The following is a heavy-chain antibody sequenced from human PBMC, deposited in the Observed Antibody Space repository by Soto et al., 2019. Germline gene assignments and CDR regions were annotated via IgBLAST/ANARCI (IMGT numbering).Heavy chain of an antibody. J-gene: IGHJ4*02. CDR3: AHVYWAASGTRYYFDY. V-gene: IGHV2-5*02. CDR1: GFSFSTSAVG. Sequence: QITLKESGPTLVKPTQTLTLTCTFSGFSFSTSAVGVGWIRQPPGKALEWLALLYWDDDKRYSPSLKSRLTITEDTSRNQVVVTMTNMDPVDKATYYCAHVYWAASGTRYYFDYWGQGTLVTVSS. CDR2: LYWDDDK. D-gene: IGHD6-13*01.